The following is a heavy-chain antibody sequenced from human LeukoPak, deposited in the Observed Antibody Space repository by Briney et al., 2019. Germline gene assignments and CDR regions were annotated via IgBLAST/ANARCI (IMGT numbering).Heavy chain of an antibody. CDR1: GYTFTGYY. Sequence: ASVKVSCKASGYTFTGYYMHWVRQAPGQGLEWMGWINPNSGGTNYAQKLQGRVTMTTDTSTSTAYMELRSLRSDDTAVYYCARANIFGVVPVGMDVWGQGTTVTVSS. CDR2: INPNSGGT. D-gene: IGHD3-3*01. J-gene: IGHJ6*02. V-gene: IGHV1-2*02. CDR3: ARANIFGVVPVGMDV.